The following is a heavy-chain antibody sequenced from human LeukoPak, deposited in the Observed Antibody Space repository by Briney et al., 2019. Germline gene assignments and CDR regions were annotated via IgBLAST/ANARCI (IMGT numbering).Heavy chain of an antibody. Sequence: GGSLRLSCAASGFTFSSYAMSWVRQAPGKGLEWASAISGSGGSTYYADSVKGRFTISRDNSKNTLYLQMNSLRAEDTAVYYCAKDDADYDILTGYRKLYYYYGMDVWGQGTTVTVSS. D-gene: IGHD3-9*01. CDR1: GFTFSSYA. CDR3: AKDDADYDILTGYRKLYYYYGMDV. V-gene: IGHV3-23*01. J-gene: IGHJ6*02. CDR2: ISGSGGST.